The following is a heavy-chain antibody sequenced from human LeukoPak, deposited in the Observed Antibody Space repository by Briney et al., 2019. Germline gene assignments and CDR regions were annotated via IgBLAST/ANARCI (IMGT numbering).Heavy chain of an antibody. CDR2: ISAYNGDT. CDR3: ARVWSRYCSGGSCQGYYYYYYMDV. Sequence: ASVKVSCKASGYTFTSYGISWVRQAPGQGLEWMGWISAYNGDTNYAQKLQGRVTMTTDTSTSTAYMELRSLRSDDTAVYYCARVWSRYCSGGSCQGYYYYYYMDVWGKGTTVTVSS. V-gene: IGHV1-18*01. CDR1: GYTFTSYG. D-gene: IGHD2-15*01. J-gene: IGHJ6*03.